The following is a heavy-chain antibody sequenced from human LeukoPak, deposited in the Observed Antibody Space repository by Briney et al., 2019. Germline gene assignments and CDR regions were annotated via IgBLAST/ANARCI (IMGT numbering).Heavy chain of an antibody. CDR3: ARVSGEGDAFDI. J-gene: IGHJ3*02. Sequence: SETLSLTCTVSGGSISSGDYYWSWIRQPPGKGLEWIGYIYYSGSTYYNPSLKSRVTISVDTSKNQFSLKLSSVTAADTAVYYCARVSGEGDAFDIWGQGTMVTVPS. D-gene: IGHD3-10*01. CDR2: IYYSGST. V-gene: IGHV4-30-4*08. CDR1: GGSISSGDYY.